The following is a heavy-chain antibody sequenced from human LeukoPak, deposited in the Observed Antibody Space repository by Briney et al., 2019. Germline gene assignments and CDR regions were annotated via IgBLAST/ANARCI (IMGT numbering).Heavy chain of an antibody. Sequence: SETLSLTCAVYGGSFSGYYWSWIRQPPGKGLEWIGEINHSGSTNYNPSLKSRVTISVDTSKNQFSLKLSSVTAADTAVYYCARGWLQLDYWGQGTLVTVSS. CDR2: INHSGST. V-gene: IGHV4-34*01. CDR3: ARGWLQLDY. CDR1: GGSFSGYY. J-gene: IGHJ4*02. D-gene: IGHD5-24*01.